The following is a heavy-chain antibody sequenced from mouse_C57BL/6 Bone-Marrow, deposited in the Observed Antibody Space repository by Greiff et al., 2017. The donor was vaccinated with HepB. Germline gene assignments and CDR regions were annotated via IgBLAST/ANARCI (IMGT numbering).Heavy chain of an antibody. CDR1: GYAFSSSW. V-gene: IGHV1-82*01. CDR2: IYPGDGDT. CDR3: AEGYDGFAY. Sequence: QVQLQQSGPELVKPGASVKISCKASGYAFSSSWMNWVKQRPGKGLEWIGRIYPGDGDTNYNGKFKGKATLTADKSSSTAYMQLSSLTSEDSAVYFCAEGYDGFAYWGQGTLVTVSA. D-gene: IGHD2-2*01. J-gene: IGHJ3*01.